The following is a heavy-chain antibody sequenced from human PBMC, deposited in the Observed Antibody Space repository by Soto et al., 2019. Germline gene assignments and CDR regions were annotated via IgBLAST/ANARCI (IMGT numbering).Heavy chain of an antibody. CDR2: ISGSGGST. V-gene: IGHV3-23*01. J-gene: IGHJ4*02. CDR1: GFTFSSYA. CDR3: AGSTGDQRSDY. D-gene: IGHD7-27*01. Sequence: GGSLRLSCAASGFTFSSYAMSWVRQAPGKGLEWVSAISGSGGSTYYADSVKARFTISRDNSKNTQYLQMNSLRAEDKAVDCGAGSTGDQRSDYWGQGTLVTVSS.